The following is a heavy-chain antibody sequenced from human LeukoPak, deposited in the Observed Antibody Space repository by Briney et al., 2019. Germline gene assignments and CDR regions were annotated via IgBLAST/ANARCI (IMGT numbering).Heavy chain of an antibody. CDR1: GGSFSGYY. D-gene: IGHD1-26*01. Sequence: SETLSLTCAVYGGSFSGYYWGWIRQPPGKGLEWIGSIYHSGSTYYNPSLKSRVTISVDTSKNQFSLKLTSVTAADTAIYYCVRTYEIVGATAFYHYFYYMDVWGKGTTVTISS. J-gene: IGHJ6*03. CDR3: VRTYEIVGATAFYHYFYYMDV. V-gene: IGHV4-34*01. CDR2: IYHSGST.